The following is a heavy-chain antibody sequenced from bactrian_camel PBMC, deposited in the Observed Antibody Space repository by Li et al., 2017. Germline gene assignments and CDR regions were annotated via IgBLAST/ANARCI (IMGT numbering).Heavy chain of an antibody. CDR3: GKGWAVDY. J-gene: IGHJ4*01. CDR1: GFTFSNYY. Sequence: QLVESGGGLVQPGGSLRLSCAASGFTFSNYYMTWIRQAPGKGLEWVSSIYGEGSKTDYADSVKGRFTISRDNAKNTLYLQLNCLKTEDTAMYYCGKGWAVDYWGQGTQVTVS. V-gene: IGHV3-2*01. CDR2: IYGEGSKT.